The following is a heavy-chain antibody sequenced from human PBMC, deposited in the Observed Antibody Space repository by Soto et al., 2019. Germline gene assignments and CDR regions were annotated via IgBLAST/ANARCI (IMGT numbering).Heavy chain of an antibody. V-gene: IGHV3-74*03. D-gene: IGHD5-18*01. CDR2: IYSDGSGP. Sequence: EVQLVESGGGLVQPGGSLRLSCAASGFTFSKFWMHWVRQAPGKGLVWVSRIYSDGSGPMYADSVKGRFTFSRDNAKSTLYLQMNSLRAEDTAVYYCATLNSFGSDYWGQGTLVTVSS. CDR1: GFTFSKFW. J-gene: IGHJ4*02. CDR3: ATLNSFGSDY.